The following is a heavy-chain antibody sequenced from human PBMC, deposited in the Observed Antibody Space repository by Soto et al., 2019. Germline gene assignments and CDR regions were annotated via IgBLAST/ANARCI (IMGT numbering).Heavy chain of an antibody. Sequence: EVQLLESGGGLVQPGGSLRLSCAASGFTFSSYAMSWVRQAPGKGLEWVSAISGSGGSTYYADSVKGRFTISRDNSKNTLYLQMNSLRAEDTAAYYCANVHSSSWYGWFDPWGQGTLVTVSS. V-gene: IGHV3-23*01. CDR1: GFTFSSYA. CDR3: ANVHSSSWYGWFDP. CDR2: ISGSGGST. J-gene: IGHJ5*02. D-gene: IGHD6-13*01.